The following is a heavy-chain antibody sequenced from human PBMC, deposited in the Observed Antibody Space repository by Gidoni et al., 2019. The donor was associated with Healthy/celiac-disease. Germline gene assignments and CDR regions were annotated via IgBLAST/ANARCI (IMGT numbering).Heavy chain of an antibody. Sequence: EVQLLESGGGLVQPGGSLRLSCAASGFTFSRYAMSWVRQAPGKGLEWVSAISGSGGSTYYADSVKGRFTISRDNSKNTLYLQMNSLRAEDTAVYYCAKDSLRVPHYYDSSGYYAGINYFDYWGQGTLVTVSS. D-gene: IGHD3-22*01. CDR1: GFTFSRYA. CDR2: ISGSGGST. CDR3: AKDSLRVPHYYDSSGYYAGINYFDY. J-gene: IGHJ4*02. V-gene: IGHV3-23*01.